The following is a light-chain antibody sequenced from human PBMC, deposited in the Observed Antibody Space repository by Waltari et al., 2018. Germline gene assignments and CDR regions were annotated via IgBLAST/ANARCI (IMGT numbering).Light chain of an antibody. CDR3: YSYAATYSI. CDR1: SSDVGRSAY. J-gene: IGLJ2*01. V-gene: IGLV2-11*01. CDR2: EVS. Sequence: QSALTQPRPVSGSPGQSVTISCTGSSSDVGRSAYVSWYPQRPGKPPKLIISEVSQRPSGVPDRFSGSKSGNTASLTISGLQADDEADYYCYSYAATYSIFGGGTKLTVL.